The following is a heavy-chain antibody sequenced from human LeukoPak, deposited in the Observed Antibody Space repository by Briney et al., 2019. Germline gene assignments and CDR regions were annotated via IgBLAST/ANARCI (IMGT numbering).Heavy chain of an antibody. CDR1: GYTFTSYY. J-gene: IGHJ6*03. CDR2: INPSGGST. Sequence: ASVKVSCKASGYTFTSYYMHWVRQAPGQGLEWMGIINPSGGSTSYAQKFQGRVTMTRDTSTSTVYMELSSLRSEDTAVYYCAREFDSSGYYSHYYYYYYMDAWGKGTTVTVSS. D-gene: IGHD3-22*01. V-gene: IGHV1-46*01. CDR3: AREFDSSGYYSHYYYYYYMDA.